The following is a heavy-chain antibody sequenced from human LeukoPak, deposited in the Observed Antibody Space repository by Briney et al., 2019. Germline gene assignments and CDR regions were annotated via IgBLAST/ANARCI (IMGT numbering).Heavy chain of an antibody. Sequence: PGGSLRLSCAASGFTFSDHYMSWIRQAPGRGLEWVSCISSSGSNTDYADSVKGRFTISRDNAKNSLYLQMNSLRAEDTAVYFCAREGVRGSQALDAFDIWGQGIMVTVSS. D-gene: IGHD3-10*01. V-gene: IGHV3-11*05. CDR2: ISSSGSNT. CDR3: AREGVRGSQALDAFDI. CDR1: GFTFSDHY. J-gene: IGHJ3*02.